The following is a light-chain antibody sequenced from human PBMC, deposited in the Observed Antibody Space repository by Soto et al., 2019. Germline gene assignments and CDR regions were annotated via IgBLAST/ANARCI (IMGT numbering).Light chain of an antibody. Sequence: DIQMTQAPSTVCAAGADRSTRTSRASQSISSWLAWYQQKPGKAPKLLIYKASSLESGVPSRFSGSGSGTEFTLTISSLQADDFATYYCQQHNSFSITFGQGTRLEIK. CDR3: QQHNSFSIT. CDR2: KAS. CDR1: QSISSW. V-gene: IGKV1-5*03. J-gene: IGKJ5*01.